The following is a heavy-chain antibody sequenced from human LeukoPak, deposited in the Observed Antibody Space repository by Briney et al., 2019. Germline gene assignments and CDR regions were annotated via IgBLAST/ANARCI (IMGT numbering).Heavy chain of an antibody. Sequence: AVGFLRLSCVASGFTVRSNYMSWVRQAPGRGLEWVSVVYSGGTTYYEDSVKGRFTISRDNSKNTLYLQMNSLRAEDTAVYYCARVKVAVAGIGWFDPWGQGSLVTVSS. CDR3: ARVKVAVAGIGWFDP. D-gene: IGHD6-13*01. CDR1: GFTVRSNY. V-gene: IGHV3-53*01. CDR2: VYSGGTT. J-gene: IGHJ5*02.